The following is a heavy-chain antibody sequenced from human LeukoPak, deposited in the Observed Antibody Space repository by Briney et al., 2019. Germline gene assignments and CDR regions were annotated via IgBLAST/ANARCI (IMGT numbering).Heavy chain of an antibody. J-gene: IGHJ4*02. CDR1: GFTFSSYA. D-gene: IGHD6-13*01. CDR3: AKDSSSWYFDY. V-gene: IGHV3-23*01. CDR2: NSGSGGNT. Sequence: SGGSLRLSCAASGFTFSSYAMNWVRQAPGKGLEWVSANSGSGGNTYYADSVKGRFTISRDNSNNTLYLQMNSLRAEDTAVYYCAKDSSSWYFDYWGQGALVTVSS.